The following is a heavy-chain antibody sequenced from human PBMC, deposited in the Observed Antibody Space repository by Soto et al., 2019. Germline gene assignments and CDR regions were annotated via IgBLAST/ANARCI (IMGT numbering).Heavy chain of an antibody. CDR3: ARDGDATGAFDI. Sequence: GASVNVSCKASGYTFTSYAMHWVRQAPGQRLEWMGWINAGNGNTKYSQKLQGRVTMTRDTSASTAYMELRSLRSEDTAVYYCARDGDATGAFDIWGQGTMVTVSS. V-gene: IGHV1-3*01. CDR1: GYTFTSYA. J-gene: IGHJ3*02. CDR2: INAGNGNT.